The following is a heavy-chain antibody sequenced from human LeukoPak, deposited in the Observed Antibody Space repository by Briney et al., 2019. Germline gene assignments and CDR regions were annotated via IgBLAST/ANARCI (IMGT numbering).Heavy chain of an antibody. Sequence: GGSLRLSCAASGFTFSSYAMHWVRQAPGKGLEWVAVISYDGSNKYYPDSVKGRFTISRDNSKNTLYLQMNSLRAEDTAVYYCARATRMYSSGWTSGEFDYWGQGTLVTVSS. CDR1: GFTFSSYA. CDR3: ARATRMYSSGWTSGEFDY. CDR2: ISYDGSNK. V-gene: IGHV3-30-3*01. D-gene: IGHD6-19*01. J-gene: IGHJ4*02.